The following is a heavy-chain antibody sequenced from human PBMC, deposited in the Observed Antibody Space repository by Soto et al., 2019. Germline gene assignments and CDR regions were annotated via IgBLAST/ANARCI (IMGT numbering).Heavy chain of an antibody. CDR2: IYSSGST. Sequence: QVQLQESGPGLVRPSETLSLTCTVSGGSISNSYWSWIRQSPGKGLEWIGYIYSSGSTNYNPSLTRHVTISVDTSRNQFSLKLSSLSAADTAVYYCARHSPPFFYGSGPWDVWGQGTTVTVSS. CDR1: GGSISNSY. V-gene: IGHV4-59*08. J-gene: IGHJ6*02. D-gene: IGHD3-10*01. CDR3: ARHSPPFFYGSGPWDV.